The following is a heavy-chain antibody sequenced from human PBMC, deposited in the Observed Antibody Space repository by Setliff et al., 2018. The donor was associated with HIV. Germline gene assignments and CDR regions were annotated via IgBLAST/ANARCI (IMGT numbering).Heavy chain of an antibody. CDR3: ASSPNIVVVPAALDP. CDR1: GFTFSTYW. J-gene: IGHJ5*02. Sequence: GGSLRLSCAASGFTFSTYWMSWVRQAPGKGLEWVSAISGSGGSTYYADSVKGRFTISRDNSKNTLYLQMNSLRAEDTAVYYCASSPNIVVVPAALDPWGQGTLVTVSS. D-gene: IGHD2-2*01. CDR2: ISGSGGST. V-gene: IGHV3-23*01.